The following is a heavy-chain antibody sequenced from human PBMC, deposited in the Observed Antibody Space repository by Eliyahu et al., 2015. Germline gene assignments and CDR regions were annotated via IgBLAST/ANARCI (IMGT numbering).Heavy chain of an antibody. CDR2: IYXXGSP. J-gene: IGHJ3*02. V-gene: IGHV4-4*02. Sequence: QVQLQESGPGLVKPSXTLSLTCXVSGGSISSXNWWXWXRQPPGKGLEWIGEIYXXGSPNYNPSLKSRVTISVDKSKNQFSLKLSSVTAADTAVYYCARVYKGAHYYDSSGYSRPDAFDIWGQGTMVTVSS. CDR3: ARVYKGAHYYDSSGYSRPDAFDI. D-gene: IGHD3-22*01. CDR1: GGSISSXNW.